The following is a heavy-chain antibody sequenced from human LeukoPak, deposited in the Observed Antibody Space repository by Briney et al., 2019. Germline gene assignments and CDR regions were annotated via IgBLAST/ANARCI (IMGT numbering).Heavy chain of an antibody. D-gene: IGHD3-16*01. CDR2: IYHSGST. J-gene: IGHJ4*02. V-gene: IGHV4-38-2*02. CDR1: GYSISSGYY. Sequence: PSETLSLTCTVSGYSISSGYYWGWIRQPPGKGLEWIGTIYHSGSTYYNPSLKSRVTISVDTSKNHFSLKLSSVTAADTAVYYCARDAVTYTGGGDYWGQGTLVTVSS. CDR3: ARDAVTYTGGGDY.